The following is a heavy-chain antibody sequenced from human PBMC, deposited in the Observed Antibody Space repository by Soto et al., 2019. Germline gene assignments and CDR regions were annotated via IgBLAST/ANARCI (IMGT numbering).Heavy chain of an antibody. V-gene: IGHV3-11*05. CDR1: GFTFSGYY. D-gene: IGHD2-2*01. J-gene: IGHJ4*02. CDR3: VRETSYHFDN. Sequence: QVQLVESGGGLVKPGGCLRLSCAASGFTFSGYYMSWIRQAPGKGLECISYISSSGDRTKYADSVKGRFTISRDNAKKSLYLQMNILRAEDTAVYYCVRETSYHFDNWGQGTLVTVSS. CDR2: ISSSGDRT.